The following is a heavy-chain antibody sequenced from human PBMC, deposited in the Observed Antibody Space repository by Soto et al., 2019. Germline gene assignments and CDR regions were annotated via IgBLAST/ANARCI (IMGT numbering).Heavy chain of an antibody. CDR3: ASEPPSYCSGGSCYSGPFSS. CDR1: GGSISSGDYY. D-gene: IGHD2-15*01. V-gene: IGHV4-30-4*01. J-gene: IGHJ5*02. CDR2: IYYSGST. Sequence: SETLSLTCTVSGGSISSGDYYWSWIRQPPGKGLEWIGYIYYSGSTYYNPSLKSRVTISVDTSKNQFSLKLSSVTAADTAVYYCASEPPSYCSGGSCYSGPFSSWGQGTLVTVSS.